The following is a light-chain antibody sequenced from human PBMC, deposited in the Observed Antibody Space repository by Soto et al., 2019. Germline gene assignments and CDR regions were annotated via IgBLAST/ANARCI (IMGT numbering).Light chain of an antibody. V-gene: IGKV1-5*03. CDR1: QTISSW. CDR3: HHYSSYSEA. J-gene: IGKJ1*01. Sequence: DIQMTQSPSTLSGSVGDRVTITWRASQTISSWLAWYQQKPGKAPKLLIYKASTLKSWVPSRFSGSGSGTEFPLTISSLQPDDFATYYCHHYSSYSEAFGQGTKVE. CDR2: KAS.